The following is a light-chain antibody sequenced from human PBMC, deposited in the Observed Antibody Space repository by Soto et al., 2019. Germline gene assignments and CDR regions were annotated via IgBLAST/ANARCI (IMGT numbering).Light chain of an antibody. J-gene: IGLJ1*01. CDR1: SSDVGGYNY. V-gene: IGLV2-14*01. Sequence: QSALTQPASVSGSPGRSITISCTGTSSDVGGYNYVSWYQQHPGKAPKLMIYDVSNRPSGVSNRFSGSKSGNTASLTISGLQAEYEADYYCSSYISSSTYVFGTGTKVTVL. CDR2: DVS. CDR3: SSYISSSTYV.